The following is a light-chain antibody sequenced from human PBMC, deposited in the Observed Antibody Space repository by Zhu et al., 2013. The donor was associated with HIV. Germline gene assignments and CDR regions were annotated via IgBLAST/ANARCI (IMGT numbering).Light chain of an antibody. CDR3: QAWDSSTEDVV. CDR1: KLGDKY. Sequence: SYDLTQPLSVSVSPGQTASITCSGDKLGDKYACWYQQKPGQSPVLVIYQDSKRPSGIPERFSGSNSGNTATLTISGTQAMDEADYYCQAWDSSTEDVVFGGGTKLTVL. CDR2: QDS. J-gene: IGLJ2*01. V-gene: IGLV3-1*01.